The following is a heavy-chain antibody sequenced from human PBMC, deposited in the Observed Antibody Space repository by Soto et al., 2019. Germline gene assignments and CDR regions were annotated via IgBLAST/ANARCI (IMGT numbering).Heavy chain of an antibody. CDR2: IYYSGST. CDR3: ARHSNRNYGLYYFDF. CDR1: GGSVSSYY. J-gene: IGHJ4*02. D-gene: IGHD4-4*01. Sequence: SETLPLTCTVSGGSVSSYYWAWIRQSPGKALEWIGYIYYSGSTKYNPSLKSRVTMSVDTSNNQFSLRVSSVTAADTAVYYCARHSNRNYGLYYFDFWGLGALVTVSS. V-gene: IGHV4-59*08.